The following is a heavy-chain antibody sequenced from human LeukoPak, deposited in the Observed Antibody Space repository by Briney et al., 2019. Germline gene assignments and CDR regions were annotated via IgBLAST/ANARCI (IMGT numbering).Heavy chain of an antibody. J-gene: IGHJ6*02. Sequence: GGSLRLSCAASGFTFSSYAIHWVRQAPGKGLEWVAVISYDGSNKYYADSVKGRFTISRDNSKNTLYLQMNSLRAEDTAVYYCARDRYYYDSSGYWGFTGNDYYYYGMDVWGQGTTVTVSS. CDR1: GFTFSSYA. V-gene: IGHV3-30-3*01. CDR3: ARDRYYYDSSGYWGFTGNDYYYYGMDV. D-gene: IGHD3-22*01. CDR2: ISYDGSNK.